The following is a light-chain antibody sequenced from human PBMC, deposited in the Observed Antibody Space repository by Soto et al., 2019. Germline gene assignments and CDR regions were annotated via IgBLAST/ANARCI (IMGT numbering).Light chain of an antibody. CDR3: SSFTSTSTPEE. CDR1: SSDVGAYNF. J-gene: IGLJ2*01. Sequence: QSALTQPASVSGSPGQSITISCTGTSSDVGAYNFVSWYQQHPGKVPRLIMYEVSNRPSGVSNRFSGSKSGNTASLTISGLQAEDEADYYYSSFTSTSTPEEFGGGTKLTVL. V-gene: IGLV2-14*01. CDR2: EVS.